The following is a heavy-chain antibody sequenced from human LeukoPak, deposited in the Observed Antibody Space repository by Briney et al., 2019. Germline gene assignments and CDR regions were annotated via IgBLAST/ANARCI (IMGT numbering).Heavy chain of an antibody. Sequence: GGSLRLSCAASGFTFSDYYMSWIRQAPGKGLEWVSHISSSGSTIYYADSVKGRFTISRDNAKNSLYLQMNSLRAEDTAVYYCARVLGSYCSGGSCYGDWFDPWGQGTLVTVSS. D-gene: IGHD2-15*01. V-gene: IGHV3-11*01. CDR3: ARVLGSYCSGGSCYGDWFDP. J-gene: IGHJ5*02. CDR1: GFTFSDYY. CDR2: ISSSGSTI.